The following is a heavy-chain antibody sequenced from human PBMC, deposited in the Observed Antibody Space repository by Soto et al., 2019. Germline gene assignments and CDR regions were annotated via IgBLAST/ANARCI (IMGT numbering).Heavy chain of an antibody. CDR2: IYYSGST. D-gene: IGHD4-17*01. CDR1: GGSISSSSYY. CDR3: AGSATVTPLMEFPYYFDY. J-gene: IGHJ4*02. Sequence: QLQLQESGPGLVKPSETLSLTCTVSGGSISSSSYYWGWIRQPPGKGLEWIGSIYYSGSTYYNPSLKSRVTISVDTSKNQFSLKLSSVTAADTAVYYCAGSATVTPLMEFPYYFDYWGQGTLVTVSS. V-gene: IGHV4-39*01.